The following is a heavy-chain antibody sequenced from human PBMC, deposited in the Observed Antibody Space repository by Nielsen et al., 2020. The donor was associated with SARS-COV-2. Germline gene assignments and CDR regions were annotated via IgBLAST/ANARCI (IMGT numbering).Heavy chain of an antibody. Sequence: SETLSLTCTVSGGSISSSSYYWGWIRQPPGKGLEWIGSIYYSGSTYYNPSLKSRVTISVDTSKNQFSLKLSSVTAADTAVYYCARGPEIYYYDSSGPFDYWGQGTLVTVSS. V-gene: IGHV4-39*07. J-gene: IGHJ4*02. CDR1: GGSISSSSYY. CDR2: IYYSGST. D-gene: IGHD3-22*01. CDR3: ARGPEIYYYDSSGPFDY.